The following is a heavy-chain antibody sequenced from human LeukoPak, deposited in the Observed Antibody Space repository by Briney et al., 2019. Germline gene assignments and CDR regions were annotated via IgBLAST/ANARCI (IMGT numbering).Heavy chain of an antibody. CDR3: ARGRFVYDFWSGYYTDFDY. D-gene: IGHD3-3*01. V-gene: IGHV1-46*03. J-gene: IGHJ4*02. CDR1: GYTFTSYY. Sequence: ASVKVSCKASGYTFTSYYMHWVRQAPGQGLEWMGIINPSVGSTSYAQKFQGRVTMTRDTSTSTVYMGLSSLRSEDTAVYYCARGRFVYDFWSGYYTDFDYWGQGTLVTVSS. CDR2: INPSVGST.